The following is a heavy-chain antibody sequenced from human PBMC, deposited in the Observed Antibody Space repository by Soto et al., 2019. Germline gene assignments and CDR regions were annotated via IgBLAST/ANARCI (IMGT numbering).Heavy chain of an antibody. Sequence: QVQLVQSGAEVKKPGASVKVSCKNSGYTFSTYPITWVRQAPRQGLEWVGWIITYNGKTNYGQKFQGRVTITTDTSTSTADMDLRNLRSDDTAVYYCARDRVEAALGTFDQCGQGTLVTVSS. D-gene: IGHD6-13*01. CDR2: IITYNGKT. V-gene: IGHV1-18*01. CDR1: GYTFSTYP. CDR3: ARDRVEAALGTFDQ. J-gene: IGHJ4*02.